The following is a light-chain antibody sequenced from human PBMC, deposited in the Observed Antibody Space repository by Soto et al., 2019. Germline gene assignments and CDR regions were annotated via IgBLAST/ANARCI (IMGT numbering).Light chain of an antibody. CDR1: QSIYNNY. CDR2: GAS. V-gene: IGKV3-20*01. Sequence: EIVLTHSPGTLSLSPGERATLSCGASQSIYNNYLAWYQQKPGQAPRLVIFGASSRATGIPDRFSASGSGTDFTLTIDRLEPEDFALYYCQQYSNSPLTFGQGTKVEIK. J-gene: IGKJ1*01. CDR3: QQYSNSPLT.